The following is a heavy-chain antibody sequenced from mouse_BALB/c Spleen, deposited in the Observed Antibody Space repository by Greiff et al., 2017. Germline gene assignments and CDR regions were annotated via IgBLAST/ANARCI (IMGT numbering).Heavy chain of an antibody. CDR1: GYSITSDYA. D-gene: IGHD3-2*01. Sequence: EVKLVESGPGLVKPSQSLSLTCTVTGYSITSDYAWNFIRQFPGNKLVWMVYISYSGSTSYNPSLKSRISITRDISKNQFFLQLNSVTTEDTATYSCAAETGEYWYFDVWGAGTTVTVSS. CDR2: ISYSGST. V-gene: IGHV3-2*02. J-gene: IGHJ1*01. CDR3: AAETGEYWYFDV.